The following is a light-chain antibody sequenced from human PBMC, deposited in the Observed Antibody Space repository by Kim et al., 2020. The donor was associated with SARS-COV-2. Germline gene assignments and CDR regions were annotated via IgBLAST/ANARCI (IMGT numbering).Light chain of an antibody. CDR3: QQYGTSPRT. Sequence: PGERASLSCRASETVGNRYLAWYQQKPGQSPRLLIYGASTRATGIPDRFSGSGSGTDFTLTISRLEPEDFALYYCQQYGTSPRTFGQGTKLEI. CDR1: ETVGNRY. CDR2: GAS. V-gene: IGKV3-20*01. J-gene: IGKJ2*01.